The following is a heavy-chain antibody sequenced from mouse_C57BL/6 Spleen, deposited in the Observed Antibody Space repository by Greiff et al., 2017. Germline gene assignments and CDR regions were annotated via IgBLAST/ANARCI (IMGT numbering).Heavy chain of an antibody. CDR3: ARYNDCGYFDY. CDR2: IRNEANGYTT. D-gene: IGHD2-13*01. CDR1: GFTFTDYY. V-gene: IGHV7-3*01. J-gene: IGHJ2*01. Sequence: EVKLMESGGGLVQPGGSLSLSCAASGFTFTDYYMSWVRQPPGKALEWLGFIRNEANGYTTEYNASVKGRFTISRDNSQSILYLQMNALRAEDSATYYCARYNDCGYFDYWGQGTTLTVSS.